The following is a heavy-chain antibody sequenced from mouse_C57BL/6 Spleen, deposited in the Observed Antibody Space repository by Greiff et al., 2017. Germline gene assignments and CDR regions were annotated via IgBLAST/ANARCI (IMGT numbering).Heavy chain of an antibody. V-gene: IGHV1-9*01. Sequence: QVQLQQSGAELMKPGASVKLSCKATDYTFTGYWLEWVKPRPGHGLEWIGEILPGSGSTNYNEKFKGKATLTADTSSNTAYMQLSSLTTEDSAIYYCARGDYYGSKRNYWGQGTTLTVSS. CDR3: ARGDYYGSKRNY. CDR1: DYTFTGYW. CDR2: ILPGSGST. J-gene: IGHJ2*01. D-gene: IGHD1-1*01.